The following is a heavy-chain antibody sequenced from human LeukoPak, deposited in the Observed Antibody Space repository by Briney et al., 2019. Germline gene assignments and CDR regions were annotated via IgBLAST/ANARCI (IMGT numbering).Heavy chain of an antibody. CDR3: TTGHGSGSYYYYYYYMDV. D-gene: IGHD3-10*01. Sequence: RGSLRLSCAASGFTFSNAWMSWVRQAPGKGLEWVGRIKSKTDGGTTDYAAPVKGRFTISRDDSKNTLYLQMNSLKTEDTAVYYCTTGHGSGSYYYYYYYMDVWGKGTTVTVSS. V-gene: IGHV3-15*01. CDR1: GFTFSNAW. CDR2: IKSKTDGGTT. J-gene: IGHJ6*03.